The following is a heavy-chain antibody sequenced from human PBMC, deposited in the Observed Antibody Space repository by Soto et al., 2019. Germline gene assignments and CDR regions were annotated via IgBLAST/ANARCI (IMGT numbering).Heavy chain of an antibody. CDR3: ARGDRGAFDL. CDR2: IHSDGSST. V-gene: IGHV3-74*01. J-gene: IGHJ3*01. Sequence: GGSLRLSCEGSGFTVSSHAMTWIRQAPGQGLVWVSRIHSDGSSTTYADSVKGRFTISRDNAKNTLYLQMNSLRAEDTAVYYCARGDRGAFDLWGQGTMVTVSS. CDR1: GFTVSSHA.